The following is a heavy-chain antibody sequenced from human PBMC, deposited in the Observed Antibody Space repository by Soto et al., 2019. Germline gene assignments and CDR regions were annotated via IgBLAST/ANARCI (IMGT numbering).Heavy chain of an antibody. J-gene: IGHJ6*02. V-gene: IGHV4-34*01. CDR1: GGSFSGYY. D-gene: IGHD6-13*01. CDR3: ARGLGSSWYCYYYYYGMDV. Sequence: SETLSLTCAVYGGSFSGYYWSWIRQPPGKGLEWIGEINHSGSTNYNPSLKSRVTISVDTSKNQFSLKLSSVTAADTAVYYCARGLGSSWYCYYYYYGMDVWGQGTTVTVSS. CDR2: INHSGST.